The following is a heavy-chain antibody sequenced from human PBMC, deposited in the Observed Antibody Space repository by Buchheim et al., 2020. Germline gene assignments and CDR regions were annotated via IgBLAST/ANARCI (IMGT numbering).Heavy chain of an antibody. J-gene: IGHJ5*02. Sequence: QLQLQESGPGLVKPSETLSLTCTVSGGSISSSSYYWGWIRQPPGKGLEWIGSIYYSGSTYYNPSLKSRVTISVDTSKNQFSLKLSSVTAADTAVYYCARDTGYSSSWSRFDPWGQGTL. V-gene: IGHV4-39*01. CDR1: GGSISSSSYY. D-gene: IGHD6-13*01. CDR3: ARDTGYSSSWSRFDP. CDR2: IYYSGST.